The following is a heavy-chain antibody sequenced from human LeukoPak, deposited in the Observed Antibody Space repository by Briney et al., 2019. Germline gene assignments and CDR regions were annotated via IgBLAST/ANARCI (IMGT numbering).Heavy chain of an antibody. CDR1: GDSITSYY. CDR3: ASSYFYDGNRYFDY. CDR2: IYYTGST. D-gene: IGHD3-22*01. J-gene: IGHJ4*02. Sequence: PSETLSLTCNVSGDSITSYYWNWIRQPPGKGLEWIGYIYYTGSTNSNPSLKSRLTISLDTSKKHSSLKLSSVTAADTAIYYCASSYFYDGNRYFDYWGQGALVTVSS. V-gene: IGHV4-59*08.